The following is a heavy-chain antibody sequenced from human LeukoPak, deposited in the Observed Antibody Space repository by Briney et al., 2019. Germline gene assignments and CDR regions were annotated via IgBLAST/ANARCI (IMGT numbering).Heavy chain of an antibody. CDR3: ARARRGTALDAFV. J-gene: IGHJ3*01. CDR1: GFTFSDYY. Sequence: PGGSLRLPCAASGFTFSDYYMSWIRQAPGKGLEWVSYISSSGSTIYYADSVKGRSTISRDNAKNSLYLQMNSLRAEDTAVYYCARARRGTALDAFVWGQGTMVTVSS. CDR2: ISSSGSTI. D-gene: IGHD3-16*01. V-gene: IGHV3-11*01.